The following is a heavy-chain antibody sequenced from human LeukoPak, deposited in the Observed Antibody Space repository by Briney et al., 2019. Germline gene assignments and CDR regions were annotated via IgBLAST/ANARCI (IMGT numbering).Heavy chain of an antibody. J-gene: IGHJ4*02. V-gene: IGHV3-11*01. CDR3: ARHYFHGSGHGGY. CDR1: GFTFSDYY. Sequence: GGSLRLSCAASGFTFSDYYMSWIRQAPGKGLEWLSYISSSGRTKYYADSVKGRFTISRDNAKNSLYLQMNSLRVEDTAVYYCARHYFHGSGHGGYWGQGTLVTVSS. CDR2: ISSSGRTK. D-gene: IGHD2-15*01.